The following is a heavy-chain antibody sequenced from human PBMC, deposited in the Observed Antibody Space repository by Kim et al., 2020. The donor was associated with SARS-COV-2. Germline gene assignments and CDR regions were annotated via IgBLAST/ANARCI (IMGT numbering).Heavy chain of an antibody. CDR2: ISSSSSTI. CDR1: GFTFSSYS. Sequence: GGSLRLSCAASGFTFSSYSMNWVRQAPGKGLEWVSYISSSSSTIYYADSVKGRFTISRDNAKNSLYLQMNSLRDEDTAVYYCARDSRTYYYGSGRDYYFDSWGQGTLVTVSS. J-gene: IGHJ4*02. CDR3: ARDSRTYYYGSGRDYYFDS. V-gene: IGHV3-48*02. D-gene: IGHD3-10*01.